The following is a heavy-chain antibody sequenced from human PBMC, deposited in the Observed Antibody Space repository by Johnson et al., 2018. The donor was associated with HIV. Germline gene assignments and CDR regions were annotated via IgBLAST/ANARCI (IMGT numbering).Heavy chain of an antibody. V-gene: IGHV3-20*04. CDR3: VRVATYNLYDAFDI. J-gene: IGHJ3*02. CDR1: GFSFVDYA. CDR2: TNFNGANT. Sequence: EVQLVESGGRVERPGGSLRLSCVASGFSFVDYAMSWVRQRPGKGLEWVSGTNFNGANTGYADYVRGRFTISRDDAKKSLYLQMNSLRAEDTALYYCVRVATYNLYDAFDIWGQGTMVTVSS. D-gene: IGHD5-12*01.